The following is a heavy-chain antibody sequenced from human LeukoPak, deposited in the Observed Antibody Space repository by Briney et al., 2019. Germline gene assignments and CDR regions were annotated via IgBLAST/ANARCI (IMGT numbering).Heavy chain of an antibody. Sequence: GASVKVSCKASGYTFTSFGISWVRQAPGQGLEWMGWSSAYNGNTNYAQKFQGRVTMTTDTSTSTAYMEVRSLRSDDTAVYYCARVLDSSGYLPWGQGTLVTVSS. CDR3: ARVLDSSGYLP. D-gene: IGHD3-22*01. J-gene: IGHJ5*02. V-gene: IGHV1-18*01. CDR2: SSAYNGNT. CDR1: GYTFTSFG.